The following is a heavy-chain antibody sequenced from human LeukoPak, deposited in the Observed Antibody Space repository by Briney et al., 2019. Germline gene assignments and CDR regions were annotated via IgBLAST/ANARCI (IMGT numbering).Heavy chain of an antibody. CDR1: ADSVSSKSVV. CDR3: ARGFSGSMDV. Sequence: SQTLSLTCGISADSVSSKSVVWNWIRQSPSRGLQWLGRTYYRSKWYNDYAVSVKSRITINPDTSKNQFSLQLNSVTPEDTAVYYCARGFSGSMDVWGQGTTVTVSS. V-gene: IGHV6-1*01. D-gene: IGHD3-22*01. CDR2: TYYRSKWYN. J-gene: IGHJ6*02.